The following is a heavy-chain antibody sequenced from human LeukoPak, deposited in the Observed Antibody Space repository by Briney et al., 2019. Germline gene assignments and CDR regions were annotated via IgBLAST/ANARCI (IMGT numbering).Heavy chain of an antibody. CDR2: ISSSSSYI. CDR1: GFTFSSYS. Sequence: PGGSLRLSCAASGFTFSSYSMNWVRQAPGKGLEWGSSISSSSSYIYYADSVKGRFTISRDNAKNSLYLQMNSLRAEDTALYYCARDRTGGSAFYYYYYMDVWGKGTTVTVSS. J-gene: IGHJ6*03. CDR3: ARDRTGGSAFYYYYYMDV. V-gene: IGHV3-21*04. D-gene: IGHD1-26*01.